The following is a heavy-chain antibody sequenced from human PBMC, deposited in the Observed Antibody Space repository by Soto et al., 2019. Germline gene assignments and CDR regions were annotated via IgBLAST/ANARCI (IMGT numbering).Heavy chain of an antibody. Sequence: QVQLVQSGAEVKKPGSSVKVSCKASGGTFSSYTISWVRQAPGQGLEWMGRIIPILGIANYAQKFQGRVTITAAKSTSKAYMELSSLRSEDTAGYYCAKGYCSGGSCYSVVRFDYWGQGTLVTVSS. J-gene: IGHJ4*02. CDR3: AKGYCSGGSCYSVVRFDY. CDR2: IIPILGIA. V-gene: IGHV1-69*02. CDR1: GGTFSSYT. D-gene: IGHD2-15*01.